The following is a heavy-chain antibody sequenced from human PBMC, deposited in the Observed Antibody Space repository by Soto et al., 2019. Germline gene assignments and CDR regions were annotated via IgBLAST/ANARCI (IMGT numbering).Heavy chain of an antibody. CDR2: ISANDVGT. J-gene: IGHJ4*02. CDR3: AKAKNDYNWDNRPPFDY. V-gene: IGHV3-23*01. D-gene: IGHD1-20*01. Sequence: GGSLRLSCEASGFTLRNYAMTWIRQAPGKGLEWVSLISANDVGTYYAESVKTRFTISTDQSRNTVYLQMDSLRADDTAIHYCAKAKNDYNWDNRPPFDYWGQGTLVTVSS. CDR1: GFTLRNYA.